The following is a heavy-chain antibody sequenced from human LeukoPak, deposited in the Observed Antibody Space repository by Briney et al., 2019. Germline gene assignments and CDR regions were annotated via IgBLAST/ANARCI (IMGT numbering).Heavy chain of an antibody. CDR3: ARDYFDGSLFYSYFDL. Sequence: GESLKISCAASGLTVSGSYMSWVRQAPGVGLEWVSLIYSGGDIYYADSVKGRFTTSRDTSKNILYLQMNSLRAEDTAVYYCARDYFDGSLFYSYFDLWGRGTLVTVSS. CDR2: IYSGGDI. V-gene: IGHV3-66*01. CDR1: GLTVSGSY. D-gene: IGHD3-22*01. J-gene: IGHJ2*01.